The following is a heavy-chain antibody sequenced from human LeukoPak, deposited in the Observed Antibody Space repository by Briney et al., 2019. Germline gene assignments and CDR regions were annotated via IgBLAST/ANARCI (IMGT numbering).Heavy chain of an antibody. CDR1: GFTFSSYT. Sequence: GGSLRLSCAASGFTFSSYTINCVSQAPGKGLEWVSSISSGSTNIYYADSVKGRFTISRDNAKNSLYLQMNSLRDEDTAVYYCARGRDSDYAFDYWGQGTLVTVSS. CDR3: ARGRDSDYAFDY. CDR2: ISSGSTNI. J-gene: IGHJ4*02. D-gene: IGHD4-17*01. V-gene: IGHV3-21*01.